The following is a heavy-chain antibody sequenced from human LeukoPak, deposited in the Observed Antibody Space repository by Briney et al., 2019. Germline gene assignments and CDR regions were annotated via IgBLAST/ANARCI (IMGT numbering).Heavy chain of an antibody. CDR1: GFTFSSYS. V-gene: IGHV3-48*01. J-gene: IGHJ6*03. Sequence: PGGSLRLSCAASGFTFSSYSMNWVRQAPGKGLEWVSYISSSSSTIYYADSVKGRFTISRDNAKNSLYLQMNSLRAEDTAVYYCARDSGYYDSSGYFYYYYMDAWGKGTTFTVSS. CDR3: ARDSGYYDSSGYFYYYYMDA. CDR2: ISSSSSTI. D-gene: IGHD3-22*01.